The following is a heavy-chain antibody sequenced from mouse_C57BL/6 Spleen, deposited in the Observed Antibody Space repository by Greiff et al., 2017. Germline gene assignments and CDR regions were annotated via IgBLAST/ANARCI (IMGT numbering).Heavy chain of an antibody. D-gene: IGHD2-1*01. J-gene: IGHJ3*01. Sequence: DVKLVESGGGLVQPGGSLSLSCAASGFTFTDYYMSWVRQPPGKALEWLGFIRNKANGYTTEYSASVKGRFTISRDNSQSILYLQMNALRAEDSATYYCARPIYYGNYGFAYWGQGTLVTVSA. CDR1: GFTFTDYY. CDR2: IRNKANGYTT. CDR3: ARPIYYGNYGFAY. V-gene: IGHV7-3*01.